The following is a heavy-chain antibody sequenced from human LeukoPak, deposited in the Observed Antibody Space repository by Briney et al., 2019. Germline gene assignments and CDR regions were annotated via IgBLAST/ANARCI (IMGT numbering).Heavy chain of an antibody. V-gene: IGHV3-30*02. CDR1: GFTFSSYG. J-gene: IGHJ3*02. CDR2: IRYDGSNK. Sequence: GGSLRLSCAASGFTFSSYGMHWVRQAPGKGLEWVAFIRYDGSNKYYADSVKGRFTISRDNSKNTLYLQMNSLRAEDTAVYYCAKVGLAVAGGLFSAFDIWGQGTMVTVSS. D-gene: IGHD6-19*01. CDR3: AKVGLAVAGGLFSAFDI.